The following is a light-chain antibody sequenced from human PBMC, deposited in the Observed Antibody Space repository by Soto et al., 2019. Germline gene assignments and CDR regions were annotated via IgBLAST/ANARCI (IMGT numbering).Light chain of an antibody. CDR3: QQLTSYPLT. Sequence: DIQLSQSPSFLSASVGDRVTITCRASQVISNYLAWYQRKPGKAPKLLISTASILQSGVPSRFSGSGSGTEFTLTISSLQPEDFATYYCQQLTSYPLTFGQGTRLEMK. J-gene: IGKJ5*01. CDR2: TAS. V-gene: IGKV1-9*01. CDR1: QVISNY.